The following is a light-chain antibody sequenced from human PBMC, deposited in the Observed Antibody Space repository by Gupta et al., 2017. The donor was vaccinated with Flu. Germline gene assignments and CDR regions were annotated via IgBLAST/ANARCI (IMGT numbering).Light chain of an antibody. CDR2: TAS. CDR3: QQGQRSPLT. J-gene: IGKJ3*01. Sequence: THSPLSLSASVGDRVTITCRASQNVSSYLNWYQQKPGEAPKLLIYTASSLQSGVPSRFSGSGSGTDFTLTISRVEGEDFALYYCQQGQRSPLTFGPGTRVDIK. V-gene: IGKV1-39*01. CDR1: QNVSSY.